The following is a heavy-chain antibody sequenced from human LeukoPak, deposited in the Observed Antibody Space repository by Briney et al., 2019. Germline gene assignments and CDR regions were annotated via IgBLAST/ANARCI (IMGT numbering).Heavy chain of an antibody. CDR3: AKTERYYYDSSGYFDY. CDR1: GFTFSSYA. V-gene: IGHV3-23*01. CDR2: ISGSGGST. D-gene: IGHD3-22*01. Sequence: AGGSLRLSCAASGFTFSSYAMSWVRQAPGKGLEWVSAISGSGGSTYYADSVKGRFTISRDNSKNTLYLQMNSLRAEDTAVYYCAKTERYYYDSSGYFDYWGQGTLVTVSS. J-gene: IGHJ4*02.